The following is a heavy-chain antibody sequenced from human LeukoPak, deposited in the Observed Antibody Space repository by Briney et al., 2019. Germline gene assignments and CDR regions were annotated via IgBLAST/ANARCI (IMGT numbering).Heavy chain of an antibody. D-gene: IGHD3-10*01. CDR2: IYTSGST. V-gene: IGHV4-4*07. CDR1: GGSISSYY. Sequence: SETLSLTCTVSGGSISSYYWSWIRQPAGKGLEWIGRIYTSGSTNYNPSLKSRVTISVDTSKNQFSLKLSSVTAADTAVYYCARSPYGSGSYNYFDYWGQGTLVTVSS. CDR3: ARSPYGSGSYNYFDY. J-gene: IGHJ4*02.